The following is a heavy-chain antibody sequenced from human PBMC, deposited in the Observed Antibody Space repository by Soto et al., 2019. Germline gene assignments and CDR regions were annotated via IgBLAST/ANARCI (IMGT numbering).Heavy chain of an antibody. CDR1: GYTFTSYA. CDR3: ARSKVLWFGEYFDY. V-gene: IGHV1-2*04. CDR2: INPNSGGT. J-gene: IGHJ4*02. D-gene: IGHD3-10*01. Sequence: ASVKVSCKASGYTFTSYAMNWVRQAPGQGLEWMGWINPNSGGTNYAQKFQGWVTMTRDTSISTAYMELSRLRSDDTAVYYCARSKVLWFGEYFDYWGQGTLVTVSS.